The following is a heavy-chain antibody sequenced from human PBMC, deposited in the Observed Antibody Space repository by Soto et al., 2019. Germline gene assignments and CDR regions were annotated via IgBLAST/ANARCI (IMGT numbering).Heavy chain of an antibody. CDR3: ARDFRNYYDSRGYYDY. Sequence: ASVKVSCKASGGTFSSYAISWVRQAPGQGLEWMGGIIPIFGTANYAQKFQARVTITAYESTSTAYMELSSLRSKDTSAYYGARDFRNYYDSRGYYDYWGQGTLVTVSS. CDR1: GGTFSSYA. V-gene: IGHV1-69*13. D-gene: IGHD3-22*01. CDR2: IIPIFGTA. J-gene: IGHJ4*02.